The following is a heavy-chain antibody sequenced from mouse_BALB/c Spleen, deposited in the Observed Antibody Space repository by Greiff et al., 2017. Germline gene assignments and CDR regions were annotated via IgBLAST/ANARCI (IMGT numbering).Heavy chain of an antibody. J-gene: IGHJ4*01. V-gene: IGHV1-87*01. Sequence: VQLQQSGAELARPGASVKLSCKASGYTFTSYWMQWVKQRPGQGLEWIGAIYPGDGDTRYTQKFKGKATLTADKSSSTAYMQLSSLASEDSAVYYCARRDYDAMDYWGQGTSVTVSS. CDR1: GYTFTSYW. CDR2: IYPGDGDT. CDR3: ARRDYDAMDY.